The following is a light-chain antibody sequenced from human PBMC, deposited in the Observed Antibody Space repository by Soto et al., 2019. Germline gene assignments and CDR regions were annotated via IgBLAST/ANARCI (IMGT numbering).Light chain of an antibody. Sequence: QSALTQPRSVSGPPGQSVSISCSGTSCDVGTYNDVSWYQQHPGKAPKLLIYDVSKRPSGVPDRFSGSKSGNTASLTISGLQAEDEADYYCCSYDGSYSHAVFGRGTKLTVL. J-gene: IGLJ2*01. CDR3: CSYDGSYSHAV. V-gene: IGLV2-11*01. CDR2: DVS. CDR1: SCDVGTYND.